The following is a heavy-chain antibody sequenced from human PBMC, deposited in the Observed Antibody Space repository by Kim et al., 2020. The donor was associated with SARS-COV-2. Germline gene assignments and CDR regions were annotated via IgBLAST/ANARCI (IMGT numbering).Heavy chain of an antibody. V-gene: IGHV3-23*01. D-gene: IGHD3-10*01. CDR1: GFIFRAYI. CDR3: TRGRFRGLDQ. J-gene: IGHJ4*02. CDR2: MNNSGDET. Sequence: GGSLRLSCEASGFIFRAYIMSWFRQAPGKGLEWVSGMNNSGDETNYADSVKGRFTISRDNSKNTLFMQMNSLRAEDTALYYCTRGRFRGLDQWGQGT.